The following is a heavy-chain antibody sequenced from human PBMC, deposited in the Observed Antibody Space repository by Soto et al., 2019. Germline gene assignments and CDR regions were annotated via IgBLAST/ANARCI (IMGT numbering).Heavy chain of an antibody. CDR3: AKSPGGYYSVDT. D-gene: IGHD3-3*01. Sequence: QVQLVESGGGVVQPGRSLRLSCAASGFTFSSYGMHWVRQAPGQGLEWVAVISYDGSNKNYADSVKGRFTISRDNSKNTLYLQMNSLRAEDTAVDYCAKSPGGYYSVDTWGQGTMVTVSS. CDR1: GFTFSSYG. CDR2: ISYDGSNK. J-gene: IGHJ3*02. V-gene: IGHV3-30*18.